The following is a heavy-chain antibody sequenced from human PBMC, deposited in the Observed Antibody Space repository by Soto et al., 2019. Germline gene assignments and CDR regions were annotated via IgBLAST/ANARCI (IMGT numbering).Heavy chain of an antibody. CDR1: GFSLSTSGMF. CDR3: ARTTYYYDSSGYYVPGFYFDY. CDR2: IDWDDDK. Sequence: SGPTLVNPTQTLTLTCTFPGFSLSTSGMFVSWIRQPPGKALEWLALIDWDDDKYYSTSLKTRLTISKETSKNQVVLTMTNMDPVDTATYYCARTTYYYDSSGYYVPGFYFDYWGQGTLVTVSS. V-gene: IGHV2-70*01. J-gene: IGHJ4*02. D-gene: IGHD3-22*01.